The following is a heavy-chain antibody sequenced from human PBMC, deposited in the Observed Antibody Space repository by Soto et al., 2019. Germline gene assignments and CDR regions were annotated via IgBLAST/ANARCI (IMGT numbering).Heavy chain of an antibody. CDR1: GFTFINYG. V-gene: IGHV3-23*01. Sequence: GGSLRLSWVASGFTFINYGMGWVRQAPGKWLERGSRISGSGGSSYHADSVRGRITISRDNSKNTLFLQMNNLRAEDTAIYYCAGRGEVEVTGFVYWGQGTMVTVSS. CDR2: ISGSGGSS. D-gene: IGHD3-22*01. CDR3: AGRGEVEVTGFVY. J-gene: IGHJ4*02.